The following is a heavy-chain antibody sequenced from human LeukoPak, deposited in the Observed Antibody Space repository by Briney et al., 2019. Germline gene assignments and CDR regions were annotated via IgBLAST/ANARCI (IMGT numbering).Heavy chain of an antibody. CDR3: SKGGPHTVTTYRWFDP. D-gene: IGHD4-17*01. CDR1: GGSFIGYY. CDR2: IHHSGST. J-gene: IGHJ5*02. V-gene: IGHV4-34*01. Sequence: PSETLSLTCAVYGGSFIGYYWSWIRQPPGKGLEWNGEIHHSGSTNYNPSLKSRVTISVDTSKNQFSLKLNSVTAADTAVYYCSKGGPHTVTTYRWFDPWGQGTLVTVSS.